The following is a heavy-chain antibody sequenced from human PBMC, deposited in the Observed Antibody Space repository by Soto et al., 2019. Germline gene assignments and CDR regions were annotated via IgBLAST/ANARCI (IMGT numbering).Heavy chain of an antibody. CDR1: RWSTSDYAHC. CDR3: VREIMPVTKKTSFDL. D-gene: IGHD2-2*01. CDR2: IFDSGST. V-gene: IGHV4-30-4*01. Sequence: SRWSTSDYAHCWRWIRQPPGKCLEWIGHIFDSGSTYYNPSLKSRLTISVDTSKNQFSLRLSSVTAADTAVCYCVREIMPVTKKTSFDL. J-gene: IGHJ2*01.